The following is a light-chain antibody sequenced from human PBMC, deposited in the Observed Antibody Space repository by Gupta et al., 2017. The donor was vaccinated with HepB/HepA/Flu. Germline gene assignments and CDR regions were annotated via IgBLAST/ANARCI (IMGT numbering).Light chain of an antibody. CDR1: QSVSSN. CDR3: QQYNNWPPA. V-gene: IGKV3-15*01. CDR2: GAS. J-gene: IGKJ1*01. Sequence: EILMTQSPATLSVSPGERATLSCRASQSVSSNLAWYQQKPGQAPRFFIYGASTRATGIPARFSGSGFGTEFTLTISSLQSEDFAVYYCQQYNNWPPAFGQGTKVDIK.